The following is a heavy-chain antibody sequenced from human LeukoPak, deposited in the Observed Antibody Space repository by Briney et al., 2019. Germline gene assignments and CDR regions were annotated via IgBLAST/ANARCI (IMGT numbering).Heavy chain of an antibody. CDR1: GFTFSSYA. J-gene: IGHJ4*02. Sequence: GRSLRLSCAASGFTFSSYAMHWVRQAPGKGLEWVAVISYDGSNKYYAGSVKGRFTISRDNSKNTLYLQMNSLRAEDTAVYYCARVGGYGDPPDYWGQGTLVTVSS. CDR3: ARVGGYGDPPDY. CDR2: ISYDGSNK. D-gene: IGHD4-17*01. V-gene: IGHV3-30*04.